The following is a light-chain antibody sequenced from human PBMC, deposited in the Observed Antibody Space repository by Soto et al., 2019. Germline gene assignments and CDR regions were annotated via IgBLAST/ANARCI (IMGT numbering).Light chain of an antibody. CDR3: QQRSNWPLT. CDR1: QSVSSY. CDR2: DAS. V-gene: IGKV3-11*01. Sequence: EIVLTQSPATLSLSPGERATLSCRASQSVSSYLAWYQQKPGQAPRLLMNDASNRATGIPARFSGSGSGTDFAHTISILEPEDFAVYYCQQRSNWPLTFGGGTKVEIK. J-gene: IGKJ4*01.